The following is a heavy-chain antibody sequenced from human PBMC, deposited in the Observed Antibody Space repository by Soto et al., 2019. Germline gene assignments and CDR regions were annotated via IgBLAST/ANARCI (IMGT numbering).Heavy chain of an antibody. CDR2: TYYSSKWYN. CDR3: AREGVGGLLWFGELFEEGWPYYGMDV. Sequence: SQTLSLTCAISGDSVSSNSAAWNWIRQSPSRGLEWLGRTYYSSKWYNDYAVSVKSRITINPDTSKNQFSLQLNSVTPEDTAVYYCAREGVGGLLWFGELFEEGWPYYGMDVWGQGTTVTVSS. D-gene: IGHD3-10*01. J-gene: IGHJ6*02. CDR1: GDSVSSNSAA. V-gene: IGHV6-1*01.